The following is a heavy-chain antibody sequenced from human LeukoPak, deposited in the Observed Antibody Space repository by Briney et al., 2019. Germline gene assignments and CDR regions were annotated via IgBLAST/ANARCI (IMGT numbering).Heavy chain of an antibody. Sequence: PGRSLRLSCAASGFTFSNYDVHWVRQAPGKGLGWVAVIWYDGSNKYYVDSVKGRFTISRDISKNTLYLQMNSLSAEDTAVYYCARHGYNYGFDYWGQGTLVTVSS. J-gene: IGHJ4*02. D-gene: IGHD5-24*01. CDR2: IWYDGSNK. V-gene: IGHV3-33*01. CDR3: ARHGYNYGFDY. CDR1: GFTFSNYD.